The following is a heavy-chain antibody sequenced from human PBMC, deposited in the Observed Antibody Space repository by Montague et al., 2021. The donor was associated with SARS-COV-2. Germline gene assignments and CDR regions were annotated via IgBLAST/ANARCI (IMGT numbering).Heavy chain of an antibody. J-gene: IGHJ4*02. CDR2: IYYSGST. Sequence: SETLSLTCTVSGGSISSSSYYWGWIRQPPGKGLEWIGSIYYSGSTYYNPSLKSRVTISVDTSKNQFSLKLSSVTAADTAVYYCASERIYGWGSYYGPFLLFGYWGQGTLVTVSS. D-gene: IGHD3-10*01. CDR3: ASERIYGWGSYYGPFLLFGY. CDR1: GGSISSSSYY. V-gene: IGHV4-39*01.